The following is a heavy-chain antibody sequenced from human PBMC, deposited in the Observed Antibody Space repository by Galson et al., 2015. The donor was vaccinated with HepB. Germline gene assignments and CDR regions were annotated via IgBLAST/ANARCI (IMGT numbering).Heavy chain of an antibody. CDR1: GFTVSSNY. J-gene: IGHJ4*02. D-gene: IGHD3-10*01. V-gene: IGHV3-66*01. Sequence: SLRLSCAASGFTVSSNYMSRVRQAPGKGLEWVSVIYSGTSTYYADSVKGRFTISRDNSKNTLYLQMNCLRAEDTAVYYCARAVQRGVIILWGQGTLVTVSS. CDR3: ARAVQRGVIIL. CDR2: IYSGTST.